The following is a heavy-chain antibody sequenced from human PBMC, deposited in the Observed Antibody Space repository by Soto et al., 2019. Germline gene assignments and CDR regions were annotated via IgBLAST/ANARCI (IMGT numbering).Heavy chain of an antibody. Sequence: QVQLVQSGAEVKKPGSSVKVSCKASGGTFSSYTISWVRQAPGQGLEWMGRIIPILGIANYAQKFQGRVTITADKSTSTAYMELSSLRSEDTAVYYCAREAVRGVISYWGQGTLVTVSS. V-gene: IGHV1-69*08. CDR3: AREAVRGVISY. D-gene: IGHD3-10*01. J-gene: IGHJ4*02. CDR1: GGTFSSYT. CDR2: IIPILGIA.